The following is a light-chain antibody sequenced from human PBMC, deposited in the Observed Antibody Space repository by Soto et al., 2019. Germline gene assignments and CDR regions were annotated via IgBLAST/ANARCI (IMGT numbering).Light chain of an antibody. J-gene: IGLJ1*01. CDR2: GNS. Sequence: SVLPQPPSVSVAPGQRVTISCTGSSSNIGAGFDVHWYQQLPGTAPKLLVYGNSNRPSGVPDRFSGSKSGTSASLAVTGLQAEDEADYYCQSYDSSLSAYVFGTGTKVTVL. CDR3: QSYDSSLSAYV. V-gene: IGLV1-40*01. CDR1: SSNIGAGFD.